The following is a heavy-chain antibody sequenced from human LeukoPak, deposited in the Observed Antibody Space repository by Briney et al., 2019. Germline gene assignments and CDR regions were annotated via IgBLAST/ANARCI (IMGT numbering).Heavy chain of an antibody. CDR2: ISWNSGSI. CDR1: GFTFDDYA. V-gene: IGHV3-9*01. Sequence: SLRLSCAASGFTFDDYAMHWVRQAPGKGLEWVSGISWNSGSIGYADSVKGRFTISRDNAKNSLYLQMNSLRAEDTAVYYCAREEIVTQGAFDIWGQGTMVTVSS. CDR3: AREEIVTQGAFDI. D-gene: IGHD2/OR15-2a*01. J-gene: IGHJ3*02.